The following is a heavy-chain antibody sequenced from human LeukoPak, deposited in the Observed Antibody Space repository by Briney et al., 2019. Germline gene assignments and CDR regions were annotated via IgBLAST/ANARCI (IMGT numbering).Heavy chain of an antibody. J-gene: IGHJ4*02. CDR1: GFTFTTYW. D-gene: IGHD6-13*01. CDR3: VRVAAAVPDY. V-gene: IGHV3-7*04. CDR2: IQQDGGDK. Sequence: GGSLRLSCAASGFTFTTYWMAWVRQAPGKGLEWVANIQQDGGDKYYMDSVKGRFTISRDNANNALYLQMNSPRDEDTAVYYCVRVAAAVPDYWGQGTLVTVSS.